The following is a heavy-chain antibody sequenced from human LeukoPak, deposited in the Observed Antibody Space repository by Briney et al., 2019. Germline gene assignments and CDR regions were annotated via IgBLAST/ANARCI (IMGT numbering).Heavy chain of an antibody. Sequence: ASVKVSCKASGYTFTGYYMHWVRQAPGQGLEWMGWINPNSGGTNYAQKFQGRVTMTRDTSIGTAYMELSRLRSDDTAVYYCARDLSGSYYRFDYWGQGTLVTVSS. CDR3: ARDLSGSYYRFDY. J-gene: IGHJ4*02. CDR2: INPNSGGT. D-gene: IGHD1-26*01. V-gene: IGHV1-2*02. CDR1: GYTFTGYY.